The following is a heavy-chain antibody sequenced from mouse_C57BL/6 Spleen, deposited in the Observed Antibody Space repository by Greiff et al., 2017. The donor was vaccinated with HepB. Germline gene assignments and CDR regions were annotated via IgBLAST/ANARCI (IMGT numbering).Heavy chain of an antibody. CDR3: ARWADYYGSSPHWYFDV. D-gene: IGHD1-1*01. CDR1: GFTFTDYY. V-gene: IGHV7-3*01. CDR2: IRNKANGYTT. Sequence: EVKLVESGGGLVQPGGSLSLSCAASGFTFTDYYMSWVRQPPGKALEWLGFIRNKANGYTTEYSASVKGRFTISRDNSQSILYLQMNALRAEDSATYYCARWADYYGSSPHWYFDVWGTGTTVTVSS. J-gene: IGHJ1*03.